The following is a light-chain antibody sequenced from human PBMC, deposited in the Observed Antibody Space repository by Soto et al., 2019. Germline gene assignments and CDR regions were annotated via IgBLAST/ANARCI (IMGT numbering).Light chain of an antibody. CDR2: AAS. V-gene: IGKV1-17*01. CDR3: LQHNSYPRT. J-gene: IGKJ1*01. Sequence: DIPMTQSPSSLSASVGDRVTITCRASQGIRNDLTWFQQRPGTAPKRLIYAASSLQSGVPSRFSGSGSGTEFTLTISSLQPEDFATYYCLQHNSYPRTFGQGTKVEIK. CDR1: QGIRND.